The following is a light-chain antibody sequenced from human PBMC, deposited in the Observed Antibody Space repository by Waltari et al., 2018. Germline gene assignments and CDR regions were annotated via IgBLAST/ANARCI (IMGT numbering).Light chain of an antibody. V-gene: IGKV3-20*01. CDR2: GTS. CDR3: QQYDGSVLT. J-gene: IGKJ4*01. Sequence: VVLTQSPDTLSLSPGERATLSCRASQSGSIISLVWLQQKPGQAPRLVIYGTSNRATGFPDRFSGSGSVTDFTLTISRLEPEDFAMYYCQQYDGSVLTFGGGTKVEL. CDR1: QSGSIIS.